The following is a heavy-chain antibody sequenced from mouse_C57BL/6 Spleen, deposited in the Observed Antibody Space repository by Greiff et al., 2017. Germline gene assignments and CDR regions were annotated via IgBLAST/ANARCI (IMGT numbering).Heavy chain of an antibody. Sequence: QVQLQQPGAELVMPGASVKLSCKASGYTFTSSWMHWVKQRPGQGLEWIGEIDPSDSYTNYNQKFKGKSTLTVDKSSSTAYMQLSSLTSEDSAVYYCARVGEGNAMDYWGQGTSVTVSS. CDR1: GYTFTSSW. D-gene: IGHD4-1*01. CDR2: IDPSDSYT. CDR3: ARVGEGNAMDY. J-gene: IGHJ4*01. V-gene: IGHV1-69*01.